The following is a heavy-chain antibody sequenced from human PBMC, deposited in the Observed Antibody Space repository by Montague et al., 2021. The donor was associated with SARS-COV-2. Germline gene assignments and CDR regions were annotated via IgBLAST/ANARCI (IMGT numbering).Heavy chain of an antibody. J-gene: IGHJ4*02. CDR3: ARHRIVPGGFDY. CDR1: GFTFSDYW. D-gene: IGHD2-2*01. Sequence: SLRLSCAASGFTFSDYWMHWVRQAPGKGLMWLSNINGYGSFTRYADSVKGRFTISRDIPKNTLYLQMNSLTAEDTAVYYCARHRIVPGGFDYWGQGTLVTVSS. CDR2: INGYGSFT. V-gene: IGHV3-74*01.